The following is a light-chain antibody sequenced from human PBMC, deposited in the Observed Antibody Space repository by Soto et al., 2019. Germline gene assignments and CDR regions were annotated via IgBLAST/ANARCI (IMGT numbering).Light chain of an antibody. CDR1: QSVSNY. Sequence: IVLTQSPATLSLSPGERATLSCRASQSVSNYLAWYQHKPGQAPRLLIYDASNRATGITARFSGSGSGTDFTLTISSLEPEDFAVYYCQQRSDWALTFGGGTKVDIK. CDR3: QQRSDWALT. CDR2: DAS. J-gene: IGKJ4*01. V-gene: IGKV3-11*01.